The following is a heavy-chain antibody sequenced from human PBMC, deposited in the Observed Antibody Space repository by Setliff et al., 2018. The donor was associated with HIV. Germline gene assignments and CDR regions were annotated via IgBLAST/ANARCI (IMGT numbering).Heavy chain of an antibody. CDR1: GGSFSGYY. CDR3: ARGPYYYDSSGYYH. V-gene: IGHV4-34*01. CDR2: INHSGST. J-gene: IGHJ4*02. Sequence: SETLSLTCAVYGGSFSGYYWSWIRQPPGKGLEWIGEINHSGSTNHNPSLESRVTISVDTSKNQFSLKLSSVTAADTAVYYCARGPYYYDSSGYYHWGQGTLVTVSS. D-gene: IGHD3-22*01.